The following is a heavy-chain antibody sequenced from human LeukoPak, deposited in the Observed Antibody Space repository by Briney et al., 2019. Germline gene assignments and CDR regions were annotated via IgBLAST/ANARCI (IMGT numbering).Heavy chain of an antibody. V-gene: IGHV1-3*01. J-gene: IGHJ4*02. D-gene: IGHD3-10*01. Sequence: ASVKVSGKASGYTFTSYAVHWVRQAPGQRLEWMGWINAGNGNTKYSQKFQGRVTITRDTSASTAYMELSSLRSEDTAVYYCARGLLWFGELDSNWGQGTLVTVSS. CDR2: INAGNGNT. CDR1: GYTFTSYA. CDR3: ARGLLWFGELDSN.